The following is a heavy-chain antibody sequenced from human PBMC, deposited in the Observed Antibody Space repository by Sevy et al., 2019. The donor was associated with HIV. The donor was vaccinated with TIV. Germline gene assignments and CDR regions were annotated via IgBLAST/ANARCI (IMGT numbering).Heavy chain of an antibody. CDR2: ISYDGSNK. D-gene: IGHD1-26*01. CDR1: GFTFSSYD. Sequence: GGSLRLSCAASGFTFSSYDMHWVRQAPGKGLEWVAVISYDGSNKYYADSVKGRFTISRDNSKNTLYLQMNSLRAEDTAVYYCARDVGATQGVFDYWGQGTLVTVSS. J-gene: IGHJ4*02. CDR3: ARDVGATQGVFDY. V-gene: IGHV3-30-3*01.